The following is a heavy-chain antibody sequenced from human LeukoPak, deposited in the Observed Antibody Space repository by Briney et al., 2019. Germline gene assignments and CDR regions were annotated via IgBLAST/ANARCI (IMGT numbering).Heavy chain of an antibody. J-gene: IGHJ4*02. D-gene: IGHD1-1*01. V-gene: IGHV4-59*01. Sequence: SEALSLTCIVSGGSISSYYWTWIRQPPGKGLEWIGYIYDSGSSNYNPSLKSRVTISVDTSKNQFSLKLSSVTAADTAVYYCARDRNGDYFDYWGQGTLVTVSS. CDR1: GGSISSYY. CDR3: ARDRNGDYFDY. CDR2: IYDSGSS.